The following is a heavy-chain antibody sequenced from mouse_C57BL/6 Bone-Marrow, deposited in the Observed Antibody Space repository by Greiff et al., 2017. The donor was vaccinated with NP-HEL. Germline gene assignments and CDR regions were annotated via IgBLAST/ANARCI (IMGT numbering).Heavy chain of an antibody. Sequence: EVMLVESGGGLVKPGGSLKLSCAASGFTFSSYAMSWVRQTPEKRLEWVATISDGGSYTYYPDNVKGRFTISRDNAKNNLYLQMSHLKSEDTAMYYCARIYYYGSSHYWCFDVWGTGTTVTVSS. D-gene: IGHD1-1*01. V-gene: IGHV5-4*03. CDR1: GFTFSSYA. J-gene: IGHJ1*03. CDR3: ARIYYYGSSHYWCFDV. CDR2: ISDGGSYT.